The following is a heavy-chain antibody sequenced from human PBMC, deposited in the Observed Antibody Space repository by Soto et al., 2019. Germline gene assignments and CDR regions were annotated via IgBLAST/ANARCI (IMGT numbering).Heavy chain of an antibody. V-gene: IGHV3-7*01. CDR1: GFTFSSYW. CDR3: ARDHGWQSGWYYYYYGMDV. CDR2: IKQDGSEK. Sequence: PGGSLRLSCAASGFTFSSYWMSWVRQAPGKGLEWVANIKQDGSEKYYVDSVKGRFTISRDNAKNSLYLQMNSLRAEDTAVYYCARDHGWQSGWYYYYYGMDVWGQGTTVTVSS. J-gene: IGHJ6*02. D-gene: IGHD6-19*01.